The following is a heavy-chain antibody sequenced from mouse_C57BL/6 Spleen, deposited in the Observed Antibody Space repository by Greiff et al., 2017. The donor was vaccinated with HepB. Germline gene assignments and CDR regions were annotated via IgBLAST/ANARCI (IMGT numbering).Heavy chain of an antibody. CDR2: IHPNSGST. D-gene: IGHD2-5*01. J-gene: IGHJ2*01. CDR3: ATYYSNYDYFDY. CDR1: GYTFTSYW. Sequence: QVQLQQPGAELVKPGASVKLSCKASGYTFTSYWMHWVKQRPGQGLEWIGMIHPNSGSTNYNEKFKSKATLTVDKSSSTAYMQLSSLTSEDSAVYYCATYYSNYDYFDYWGQGTTLTVSS. V-gene: IGHV1-64*01.